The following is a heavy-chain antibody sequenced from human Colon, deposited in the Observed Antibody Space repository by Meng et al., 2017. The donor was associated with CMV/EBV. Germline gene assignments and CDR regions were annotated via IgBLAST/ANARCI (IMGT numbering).Heavy chain of an antibody. CDR3: ARRSVSGPPVGWFDP. Sequence: VSGGSLNNYHWTWIRQPPGKGLEWIGYIFHTGSTKYNPSLKSRVTMSVDPSKNQFSLNLSSVTAADTGVYYCARRSVSGPPVGWFDPWGQGTLVTVSS. CDR2: IFHTGST. V-gene: IGHV4-59*01. D-gene: IGHD5-12*01. J-gene: IGHJ5*02. CDR1: GGSLNNYH.